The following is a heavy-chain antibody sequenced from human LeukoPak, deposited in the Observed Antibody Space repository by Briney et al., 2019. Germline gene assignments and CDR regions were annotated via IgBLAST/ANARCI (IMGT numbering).Heavy chain of an antibody. J-gene: IGHJ6*03. CDR3: ARGATAIVVVSAAEYSYYYYMDV. D-gene: IGHD2-2*01. V-gene: IGHV3-64*01. Sequence: GGSLRLSCAASGFTFSSYAMHWVRQAPGKGLEYVSDISSNGGSTYYANSVKCRFTISRDNSKNTLYLQMCSLRAEDMAVYYCARGATAIVVVSAAEYSYYYYMDVWGKGTTVTISS. CDR1: GFTFSSYA. CDR2: ISSNGGST.